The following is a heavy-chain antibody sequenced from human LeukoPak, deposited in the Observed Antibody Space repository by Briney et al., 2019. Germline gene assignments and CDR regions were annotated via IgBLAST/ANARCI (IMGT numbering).Heavy chain of an antibody. CDR1: GFTFSSYG. CDR3: ARDSIAAAGTGSGVDY. Sequence: GGSLRLSCAASGFTFSSYGMHWVRQAPGKGLEWVAVISYDGSNKYYADSVKGRFTISRDNSKNTLYLQMNSLRAKDTAVYYCARDSIAAAGTGSGVDYWGQGTLVTVSS. J-gene: IGHJ4*02. V-gene: IGHV3-30*03. D-gene: IGHD6-13*01. CDR2: ISYDGSNK.